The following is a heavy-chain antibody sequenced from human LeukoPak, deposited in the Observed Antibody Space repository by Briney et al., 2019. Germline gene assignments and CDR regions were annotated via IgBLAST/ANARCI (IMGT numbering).Heavy chain of an antibody. D-gene: IGHD3-22*01. CDR2: IIPIFGTA. J-gene: IGHJ4*02. Sequence: SVKVFCKASGGTFSSYAISWVRQAPGQGLEWMGGIIPIFGTANYAQKFQGRVTITTDESTSTAYMELSSLRSEDTAVYYCASSSGHTGYFDYWGQGTLVTVSS. V-gene: IGHV1-69*05. CDR1: GGTFSSYA. CDR3: ASSSGHTGYFDY.